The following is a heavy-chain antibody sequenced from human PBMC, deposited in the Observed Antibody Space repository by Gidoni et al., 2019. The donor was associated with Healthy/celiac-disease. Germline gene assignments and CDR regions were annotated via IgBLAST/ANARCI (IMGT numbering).Heavy chain of an antibody. D-gene: IGHD2-2*01. CDR3: AREVIVVVPAAIVGDWFDP. V-gene: IGHV4-61*02. CDR1: GGSISSGSYY. J-gene: IGHJ5*02. CDR2: IYTSGST. Sequence: QVQLQESGPGLVKPSQTLSLTCTVSGGSISSGSYYWSWIRQPAGKGLEWIGRIYTSGSTNYTPSLKSRVTISVDTSKNQFSLKLSSVTAADTAVYYCAREVIVVVPAAIVGDWFDPWGQGTLVTVSS.